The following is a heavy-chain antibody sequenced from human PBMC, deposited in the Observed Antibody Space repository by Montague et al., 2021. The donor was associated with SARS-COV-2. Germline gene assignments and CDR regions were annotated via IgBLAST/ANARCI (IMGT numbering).Heavy chain of an antibody. CDR2: IYSGGSST. J-gene: IGHJ4*02. D-gene: IGHD3-3*01. CDR1: GFNFSNYA. V-gene: IGHV3-23*03. Sequence: SLRLSCAASGFNFSNYAMSWVRQAPGKGLGWVSVIYSGGSSTYYADSVKGRFTISRDNSKNTLYLQMNSLGAEDTAVYYCAKDPNYDFWSGYYFDYWGQGTLVTVSS. CDR3: AKDPNYDFWSGYYFDY.